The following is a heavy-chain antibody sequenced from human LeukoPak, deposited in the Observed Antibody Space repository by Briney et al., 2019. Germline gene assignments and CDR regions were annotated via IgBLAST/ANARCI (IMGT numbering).Heavy chain of an antibody. Sequence: GGSLRLSCAASGFTFDDYAMHWVRQAPGKGLEWVSGISWNSGGIGYADSVKGRFTISRDNAKNSLYLQMNSLRAEDTALYYCAKDIRQQLVRGANWFDPWGQGTLVTVSS. D-gene: IGHD6-13*01. CDR2: ISWNSGGI. V-gene: IGHV3-9*01. CDR1: GFTFDDYA. CDR3: AKDIRQQLVRGANWFDP. J-gene: IGHJ5*02.